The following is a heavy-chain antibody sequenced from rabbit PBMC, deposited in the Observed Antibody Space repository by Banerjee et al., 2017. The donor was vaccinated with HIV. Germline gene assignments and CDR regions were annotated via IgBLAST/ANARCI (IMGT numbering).Heavy chain of an antibody. CDR1: GFSFTNKYV. D-gene: IGHD1-1*01. CDR3: ARGADNNWYIPYFRL. V-gene: IGHV1S45*01. CDR2: INTSSGNT. J-gene: IGHJ4*01. Sequence: QEQLEESGGGLVQPEGSLTLTCTASGFSFTNKYVMCWVRQAPGKGLEWIACINTSSGNTVYANWAKGRFTISKTSSTTVTLQMTSLTVADTATYFCARGADNNWYIPYFRLWGQGTLVTVS.